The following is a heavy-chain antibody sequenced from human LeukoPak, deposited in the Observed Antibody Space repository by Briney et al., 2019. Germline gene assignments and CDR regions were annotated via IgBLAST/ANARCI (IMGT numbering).Heavy chain of an antibody. CDR1: GGSISSGGYY. V-gene: IGHV4-31*03. Sequence: PSQTLSLTCTVSGGSISSGGYYWSWIRQHPGKGLEWIGYIYYSGSTYYNPSLKSRVTISVDTSKNQFSLKLSSVTAADTAVYYCARVPPLQYAFDIWGQGTMVTVSS. CDR3: ARVPPLQYAFDI. D-gene: IGHD4-11*01. CDR2: IYYSGST. J-gene: IGHJ3*02.